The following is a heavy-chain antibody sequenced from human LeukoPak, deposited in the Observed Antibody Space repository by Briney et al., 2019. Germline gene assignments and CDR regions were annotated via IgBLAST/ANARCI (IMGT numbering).Heavy chain of an antibody. Sequence: GGSLRLSCAASGFTFSSYWMSWVRQAPGKGLEWVANIKQDGSEKYYVDSVKGRFTISRDNAKNSLYLQMNSLRAEDTAVYYCARGSGSPSRDYYMDVWGKGTTVTVSS. CDR3: ARGSGSPSRDYYMDV. V-gene: IGHV3-7*01. D-gene: IGHD1-26*01. CDR2: IKQDGSEK. J-gene: IGHJ6*03. CDR1: GFTFSSYW.